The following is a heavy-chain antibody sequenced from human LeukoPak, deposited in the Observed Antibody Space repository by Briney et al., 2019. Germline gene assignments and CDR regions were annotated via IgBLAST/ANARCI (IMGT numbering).Heavy chain of an antibody. CDR1: GFTFSSYW. Sequence: PGGSLRLSCAASGFTFSSYWMSWVRQAPGKGLEWVATIKQDGSEKYYVDSVKGRFTISRDNAKNSLYLQMNSLRAEDTAVYYCARDFGPYDSSGYYWYWGQGTLVTVSS. J-gene: IGHJ4*02. V-gene: IGHV3-7*01. D-gene: IGHD3-22*01. CDR3: ARDFGPYDSSGYYWY. CDR2: IKQDGSEK.